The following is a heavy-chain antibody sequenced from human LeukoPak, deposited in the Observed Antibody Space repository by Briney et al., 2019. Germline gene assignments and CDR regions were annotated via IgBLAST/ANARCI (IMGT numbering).Heavy chain of an antibody. V-gene: IGHV4-30-2*01. CDR2: IDHSGST. CDR3: AREPGVGWFDP. Sequence: SETPSLTCTVSGDSINSGGYYWSWIRQPPGKGLEWIGCIDHSGSTYYKSSFKTRVTISVDRSKNHFSLKLSSVTAADTAVYYCAREPGVGWFDPWGQGTLVTVSS. CDR1: GDSINSGGYY. J-gene: IGHJ5*02.